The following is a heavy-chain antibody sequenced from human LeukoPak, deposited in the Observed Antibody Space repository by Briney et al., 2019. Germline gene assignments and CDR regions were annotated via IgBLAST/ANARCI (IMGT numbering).Heavy chain of an antibody. J-gene: IGHJ4*02. CDR3: ARHGDYASSTYDFDY. D-gene: IGHD3-22*01. CDR1: GGSISGSY. Sequence: PSETLSLTCTVSGGSISGSYWSWIRQPPGKGLEWIGYIYYSGSTNYNPSLGSRVTISIDTSKNQFSLKLSSVTAAGTAVYYCARHGDYASSTYDFDYWGQGTLVTVSS. V-gene: IGHV4-59*08. CDR2: IYYSGST.